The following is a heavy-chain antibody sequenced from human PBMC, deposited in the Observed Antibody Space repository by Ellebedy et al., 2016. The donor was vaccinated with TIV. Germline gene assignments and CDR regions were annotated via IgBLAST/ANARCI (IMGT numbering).Heavy chain of an antibody. J-gene: IGHJ4*02. V-gene: IGHV4-38-2*02. Sequence: SETLSLTXTVSGFSISSIYYTGWIRQPPGKGLEWIGSMYHSGSTNYNPSLKSRVTISLDTYKNQFSLKLSSVAAADTAVYYCARTSRGFEDFEYWGQGTLVTVSS. CDR3: ARTSRGFEDFEY. CDR2: MYHSGST. CDR1: GFSISSIYY. D-gene: IGHD6-19*01.